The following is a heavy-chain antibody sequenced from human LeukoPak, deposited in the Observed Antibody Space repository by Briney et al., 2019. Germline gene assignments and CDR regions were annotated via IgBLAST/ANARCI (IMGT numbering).Heavy chain of an antibody. CDR2: ISSNGGST. V-gene: IGHV3-64D*09. CDR3: VKGYCSSISCFGDY. CDR1: GFTFSSYA. D-gene: IGHD2-2*01. Sequence: GGSLTLSCSASGFTFSSYAMHWVRQAPGKGLEYVSAISSNGGSTYYANSVKGRFTISRDNSQNTLYLQMSSLRAEDTAVYYCVKGYCSSISCFGDYWGQGTLVTFSS. J-gene: IGHJ4*02.